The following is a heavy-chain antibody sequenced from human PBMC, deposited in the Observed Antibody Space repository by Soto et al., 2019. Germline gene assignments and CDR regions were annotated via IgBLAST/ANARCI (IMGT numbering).Heavy chain of an antibody. J-gene: IGHJ6*03. Sequence: SETLSLTCTVSGGSISSGDYYWSWIRQPPGKGLEWIGYIYYSGSTNYNPSLKSRVTISVDTSKNQFSLKLSSVTAADTAVYYCARRIRPPNLYYMDVWGKGTTVTVSS. CDR1: GGSISSGDYY. D-gene: IGHD2-21*01. CDR2: IYYSGST. V-gene: IGHV4-30-4*01. CDR3: ARRIRPPNLYYMDV.